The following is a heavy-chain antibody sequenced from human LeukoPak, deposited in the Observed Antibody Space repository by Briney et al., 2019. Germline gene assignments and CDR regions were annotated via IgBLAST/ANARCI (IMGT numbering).Heavy chain of an antibody. V-gene: IGHV4-31*03. CDR2: IYYSGST. CDR3: ATGLVPAPYYFDY. J-gene: IGHJ4*02. D-gene: IGHD2-2*01. Sequence: SQTLSLTCTVSGGSISGGGYYWSWIRQHPGKGLEWIGYIYYSGSTYYNPSLKSRVTISVDTSKNQFSLKLSSVTAADTAVYYCATGLVPAPYYFDYWGQGTLVTVSS. CDR1: GGSISGGGYY.